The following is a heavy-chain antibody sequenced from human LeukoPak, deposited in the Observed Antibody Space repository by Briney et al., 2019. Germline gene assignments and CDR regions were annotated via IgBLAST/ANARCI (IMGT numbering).Heavy chain of an antibody. CDR2: ISSSGSTI. CDR3: ARGSYRPDY. D-gene: IGHD1-26*01. CDR1: GCTFSSYE. J-gene: IGHJ4*02. V-gene: IGHV3-48*03. Sequence: GGSLRHSCAVSGCTFSSYERNWVRQAPGKGLEWVSYISSSGSTIYYADSVKGRFTVSRDNAENSLYLQMNSLRAEDTAVYYCARGSYRPDYWGQGTLVTVSS.